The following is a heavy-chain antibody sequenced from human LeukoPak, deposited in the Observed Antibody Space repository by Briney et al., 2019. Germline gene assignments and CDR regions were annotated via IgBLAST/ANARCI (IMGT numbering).Heavy chain of an antibody. J-gene: IGHJ5*02. CDR3: ARDRVTPGRGYNWFDP. CDR2: IYTSGST. D-gene: IGHD4-23*01. CDR1: GGSISSYY. V-gene: IGHV4-4*07. Sequence: SETLSLTCTVSGGSISSYYWSWIRQPAGKGLEWIGRIYTSGSTNYNPSLKSRVTMSVDTSKNQFSLKLSSVTAADTAVYYCARDRVTPGRGYNWFDPWGQGTLVTVSS.